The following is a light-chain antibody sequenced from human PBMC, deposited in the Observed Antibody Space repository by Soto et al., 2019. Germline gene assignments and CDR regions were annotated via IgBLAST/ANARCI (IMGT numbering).Light chain of an antibody. Sequence: QSVLTQPPSASGTPGQRVTISCSGTSSTIVSNAVSWYQQLPGTAPKLLIYSNDQRPSGVPDRFSGSKSGTTASLAISGLQSEDEADYFCAAWDDSLNGYVFGTGTKLTVL. J-gene: IGLJ1*01. V-gene: IGLV1-44*01. CDR2: SND. CDR3: AAWDDSLNGYV. CDR1: SSTIVSNA.